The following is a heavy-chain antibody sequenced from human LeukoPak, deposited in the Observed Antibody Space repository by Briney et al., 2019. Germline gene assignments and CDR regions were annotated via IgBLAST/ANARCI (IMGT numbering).Heavy chain of an antibody. CDR1: GFTFSSYE. D-gene: IGHD4-17*01. V-gene: IGHV3-48*03. Sequence: HAGGSLRLSCAASGFTFSSYEMNWVRQAPGKGLEWVSYISSSGSTIRYADSVKGRFTISRDNAKNSLYLQMNSLRAEDTAVYYCALGYGDYGGAFDIWGQGTMVTVSS. CDR3: ALGYGDYGGAFDI. CDR2: ISSSGSTI. J-gene: IGHJ3*02.